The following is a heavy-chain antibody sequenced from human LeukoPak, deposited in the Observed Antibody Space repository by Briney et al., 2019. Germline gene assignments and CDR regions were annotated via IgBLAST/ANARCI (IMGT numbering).Heavy chain of an antibody. D-gene: IGHD2-21*02. J-gene: IGHJ4*02. Sequence: SETLSLTCTVSGGSISSYYWSWIRQPPGKGLEWIGYIYYTGSTNYNPSLKSRVTVSIDTSKNQFSLKLTSVTAADTAVYYCARTVTENYFNNWGQGTLVTVSS. CDR1: GGSISSYY. CDR2: IYYTGST. CDR3: ARTVTENYFNN. V-gene: IGHV4-59*08.